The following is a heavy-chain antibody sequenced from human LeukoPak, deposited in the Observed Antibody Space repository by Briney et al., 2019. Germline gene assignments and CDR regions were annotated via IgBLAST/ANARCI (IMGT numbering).Heavy chain of an antibody. Sequence: PSETLSLTCTVSGGSIRSYYWSWIRQPPGKGLEWIGYIYYSGSTNYNPSLKSRVTISVDTSKNQFSLKLSSVTAADTAVYYCARGSGWYPSDFDYWGQGTLVTVSS. J-gene: IGHJ4*02. CDR2: IYYSGST. D-gene: IGHD6-19*01. CDR3: ARGSGWYPSDFDY. V-gene: IGHV4-59*01. CDR1: GGSIRSYY.